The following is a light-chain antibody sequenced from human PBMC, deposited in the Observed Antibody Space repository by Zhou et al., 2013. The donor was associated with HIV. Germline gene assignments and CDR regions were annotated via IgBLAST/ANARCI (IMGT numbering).Light chain of an antibody. Sequence: DIQMTQSPSTLSASVGDRVTITCRASQSISSWLAWYQQKPGKAPKLLIYKASSLESGVPSRFSGRGSGTEFTLTISSLQPDDFATYYCQQYNSHSRAFGPGTRV. CDR1: QSISSW. J-gene: IGKJ3*01. CDR2: KAS. CDR3: QQYNSHSRA. V-gene: IGKV1-5*03.